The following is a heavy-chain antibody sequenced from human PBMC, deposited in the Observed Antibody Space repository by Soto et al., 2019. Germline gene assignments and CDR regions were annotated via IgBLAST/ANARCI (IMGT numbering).Heavy chain of an antibody. CDR2: INPNSGAT. CDR1: GYTFNGYY. D-gene: IGHD1-26*01. J-gene: IGHJ6*02. V-gene: IGHV1-2*02. Sequence: ASVKVSCKASGYTFNGYYIHWVRQAPGQGLEWVGWINPNSGATNNAQKFQGRVTMTRDTSISTVYMELSRLTSDDTAVYYCARDVESGSSQYYYHYHDMDVWGQGTTVTVSS. CDR3: ARDVESGSSQYYYHYHDMDV.